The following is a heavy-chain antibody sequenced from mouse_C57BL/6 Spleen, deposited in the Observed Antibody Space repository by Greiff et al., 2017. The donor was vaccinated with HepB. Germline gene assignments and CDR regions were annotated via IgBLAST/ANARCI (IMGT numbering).Heavy chain of an antibody. CDR1: GYTFTSYW. D-gene: IGHD1-1*01. V-gene: IGHV1-55*01. CDR3: ARHGSIYAMDY. CDR2: IYPGSGST. Sequence: QVQLQQPGAELVKPGASVKMSCKASGYTFTSYWITWVKQRPGQGLEWIRDIYPGSGSTNYNEKFKSKATLTVDTSSSTAYMQLSSLTSEDSAVYYCARHGSIYAMDYWGQGTSVTVSS. J-gene: IGHJ4*01.